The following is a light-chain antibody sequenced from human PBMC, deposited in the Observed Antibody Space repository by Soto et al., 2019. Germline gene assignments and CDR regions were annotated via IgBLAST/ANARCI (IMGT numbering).Light chain of an antibody. CDR1: QGISSY. V-gene: IGKV1-9*01. J-gene: IGKJ1*01. CDR2: TVS. CDR3: LQRNSYPRT. Sequence: IQLTQSPSSRAASLVDRVTITCRASQGISSYLAWYQQKPGKAPKLLIYTVSNLQSGVPSRFSGSGSGTDFTLTISSLQPDDFATYYCLQRNSYPRTFGQGTKVDIK.